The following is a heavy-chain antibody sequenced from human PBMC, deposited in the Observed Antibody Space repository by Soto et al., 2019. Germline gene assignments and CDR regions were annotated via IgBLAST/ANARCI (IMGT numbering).Heavy chain of an antibody. Sequence: GGSLRLSCTTSGFTFSDYAMCWFRQAPGKGLEWVGVVRSKAYGGTTDYAASVRGRFAISRDDTKGIDYLQMNSVTTEDKAVYSCERYNYKSRYNYHAMDVWGPGTTVTVS. CDR3: ERYNYKSRYNYHAMDV. V-gene: IGHV3-49*03. CDR1: GFTFSDYA. CDR2: VRSKAYGGTT. D-gene: IGHD1-20*01. J-gene: IGHJ6*02.